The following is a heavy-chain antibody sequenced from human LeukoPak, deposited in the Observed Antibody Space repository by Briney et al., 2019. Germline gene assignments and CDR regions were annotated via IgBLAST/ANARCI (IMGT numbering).Heavy chain of an antibody. CDR3: ATMITVTNYYYYYGMDV. V-gene: IGHV3-74*01. D-gene: IGHD4-17*01. CDR1: GFTFSSYW. Sequence: PGGSLRLSCAASGFTFSSYWMNWVRQAPGKRLVWVSRIASDGSSTTYADSVKGRFSISRDNAKNTLYLQMNSLRVEDTAVYYCATMITVTNYYYYYGMDVWGQGTTVTVSS. J-gene: IGHJ6*02. CDR2: IASDGSST.